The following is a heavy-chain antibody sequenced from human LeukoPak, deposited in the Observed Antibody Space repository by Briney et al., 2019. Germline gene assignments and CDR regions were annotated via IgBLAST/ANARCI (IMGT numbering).Heavy chain of an antibody. D-gene: IGHD3-22*01. CDR3: ARVGVRINYYDSSGYIRSGFDY. CDR1: GYTFTGYY. V-gene: IGHV1-2*02. Sequence: ASVKVSCKASGYTFTGYYMHWVRQAPGQGLEWMGWINPNSGGTNYAQKLQGRVTMTTDTSTSTAYMELRSLRSDDTAVYYCARVGVRINYYDSSGYIRSGFDYWGQGTLVTVSS. CDR2: INPNSGGT. J-gene: IGHJ4*02.